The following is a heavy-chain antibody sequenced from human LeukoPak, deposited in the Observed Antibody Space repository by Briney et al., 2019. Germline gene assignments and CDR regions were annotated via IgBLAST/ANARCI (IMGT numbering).Heavy chain of an antibody. CDR3: AKQLLLWFGELLSFDY. CDR1: GFTFSSYA. Sequence: GGSLRLSCAASGFTFSSYAMSWVRQAPGKGLEWVSAISGSGGSTYYADSVKGGFTISRDNSKNTLYLQMNSLRAEDTAVYYCAKQLLLWFGELLSFDYWGQGTLVTVSS. V-gene: IGHV3-23*01. J-gene: IGHJ4*02. D-gene: IGHD3-10*01. CDR2: ISGSGGST.